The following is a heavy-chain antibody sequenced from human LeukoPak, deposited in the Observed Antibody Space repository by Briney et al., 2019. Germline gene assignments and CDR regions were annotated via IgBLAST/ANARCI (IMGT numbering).Heavy chain of an antibody. CDR1: GYTFTAYY. D-gene: IGHD6-25*01. J-gene: IGHJ4*02. CDR3: ARDLAATSALDY. V-gene: IGHV1-2*02. CDR2: IHPDSGAT. Sequence: ASVKVSCKASGYTFTAYYLHWVRQAPGQGLEWMGWIHPDSGATNYAQQFQGRVTMTRDTSIGTAYMDLSTLTSGDTAVYYCARDLAATSALDYWGQGALVTVSS.